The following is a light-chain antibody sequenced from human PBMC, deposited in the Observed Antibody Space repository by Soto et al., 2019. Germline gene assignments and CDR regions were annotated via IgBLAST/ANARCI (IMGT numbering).Light chain of an antibody. CDR1: QSVSNK. CDR3: QQYGSSLT. J-gene: IGKJ5*01. CDR2: GAS. V-gene: IGKV3-15*01. Sequence: EIVMSQSPATLSVSQGERATLSCRASQSVSNKLAWYQQKPGLAPRLLIYGASTRSTGIPARFSGSGSGTEFTLTISRLEPEDFAVYYCQQYGSSLTFGQGTRLENK.